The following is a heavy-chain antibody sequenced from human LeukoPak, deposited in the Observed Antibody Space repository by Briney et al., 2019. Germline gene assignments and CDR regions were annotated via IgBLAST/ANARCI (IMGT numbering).Heavy chain of an antibody. D-gene: IGHD3-22*01. Sequence: GGSLRFSCAASGFTFSSYWMHWVRQAPGKGLEWVDRIKSKTDGGTTDYAAPVKGRFTISRDDSKNTLYLQMNSLKTEDTAVYYCSTTYYYDSSEGYWGQGTLVTVSS. CDR1: GFTFSSYW. V-gene: IGHV3-15*07. J-gene: IGHJ4*02. CDR3: STTYYYDSSEGY. CDR2: IKSKTDGGTT.